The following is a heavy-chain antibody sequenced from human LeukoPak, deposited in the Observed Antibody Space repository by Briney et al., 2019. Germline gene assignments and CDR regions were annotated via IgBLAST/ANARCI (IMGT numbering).Heavy chain of an antibody. D-gene: IGHD3-22*01. J-gene: IGHJ2*01. V-gene: IGHV4-38-2*02. CDR2: IYYSGST. CDR1: GYSITSGYY. CDR3: ARDYYDSSGHTQAYWYFDL. Sequence: PSETLSLTCTVSGYSITSGYYWGWIRQPPGKGLEWIGYIYYSGSTYYNPSLKSRVTISVDTSKNQFSLKLSSVTAADTAVYYGARDYYDSSGHTQAYWYFDLWGRGTLVTVSS.